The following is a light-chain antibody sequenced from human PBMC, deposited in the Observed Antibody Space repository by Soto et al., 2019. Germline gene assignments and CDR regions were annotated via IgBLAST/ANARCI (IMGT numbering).Light chain of an antibody. V-gene: IGKV3D-11*02. J-gene: IGKJ5*01. CDR1: QSVSSY. Sequence: EIVLTQSPATLSLSPGERATLSCRASQSVSSYLAWYQQKPGQAPRLLIYDASNRATGITARFSGSGPGTDFTLTISSLEPEDFAVYYCQQRSNWRITFGQGTRLEIK. CDR3: QQRSNWRIT. CDR2: DAS.